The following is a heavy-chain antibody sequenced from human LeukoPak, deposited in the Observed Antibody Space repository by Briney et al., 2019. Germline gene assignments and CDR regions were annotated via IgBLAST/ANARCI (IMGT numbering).Heavy chain of an antibody. V-gene: IGHV3-30*02. CDR2: IGYDGSNK. Sequence: GGSLRLSCAASGFTLSNYAIHWVRQAPGKGLERVPFIGYDGSNKDYADSVKGRFTISSDNSRTTLYMQMNSLRAEDTAVYYCVKWTSNGDAFDIWGQGTMVTVSS. CDR1: GFTLSNYA. J-gene: IGHJ3*02. CDR3: VKWTSNGDAFDI. D-gene: IGHD2-8*01.